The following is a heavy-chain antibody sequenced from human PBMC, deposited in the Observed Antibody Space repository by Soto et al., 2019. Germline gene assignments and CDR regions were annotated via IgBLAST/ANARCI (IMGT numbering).Heavy chain of an antibody. Sequence: QVQLQESGPGLVKPSQTLSLTCTVSGDSISSGGYFWNWLRHHPGKGLEWIGYIFYSGTTFYNPSLKSRLSISVDTSNNQFSLNLTSVTAADTAVYFCARGRLRWRDFDYWGQGALVTVSS. D-gene: IGHD4-17*01. CDR1: GDSISSGGYF. J-gene: IGHJ4*02. CDR3: ARGRLRWRDFDY. V-gene: IGHV4-31*03. CDR2: IFYSGTT.